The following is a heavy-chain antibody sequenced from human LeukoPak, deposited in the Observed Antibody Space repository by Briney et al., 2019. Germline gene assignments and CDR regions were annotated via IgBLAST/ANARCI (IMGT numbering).Heavy chain of an antibody. Sequence: SVQVSRKASGGTFSSYSISWVRQAPGQGREWMGGIIAIFGTANYAQKLQGRVTITTDESTSTSYTELSSLRSEDTAVYYCARVNSRIAARNWVDPWGQGTLVTVSS. J-gene: IGHJ5*02. CDR1: GGTFSSYS. CDR3: ARVNSRIAARNWVDP. V-gene: IGHV1-69*05. CDR2: IIAIFGTA. D-gene: IGHD6-13*01.